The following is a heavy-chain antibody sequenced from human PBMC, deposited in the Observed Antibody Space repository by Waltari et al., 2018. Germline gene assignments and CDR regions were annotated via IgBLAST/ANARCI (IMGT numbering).Heavy chain of an antibody. CDR3: AKDVAGLIHGIAAPYYGMDV. J-gene: IGHJ6*02. Sequence: QVQLVESGGGVVQPGGSLRLSCAASGFTFSSYGMHWVRQAPGKGLEWVAFIRYDGSNKYYADSVKGRFTISRDNSKNTLYLQMNSLRAEDTAVYYCAKDVAGLIHGIAAPYYGMDVWGQGTTVTVSS. V-gene: IGHV3-30*02. D-gene: IGHD6-6*01. CDR1: GFTFSSYG. CDR2: IRYDGSNK.